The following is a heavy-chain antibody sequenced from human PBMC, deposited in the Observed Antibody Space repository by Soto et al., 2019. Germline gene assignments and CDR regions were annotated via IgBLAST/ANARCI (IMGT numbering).Heavy chain of an antibody. CDR1: GFTSGSYW. CDR3: VREGRLLGAFDI. V-gene: IGHV3-7*03. J-gene: IGHJ3*02. D-gene: IGHD3-10*01. CDR2: IQQDGRER. Sequence: EVQLVESGGALVQPGGFLRLSCEASGFTSGSYWMAWVRQAPGKGLEWVANIQQDGRERHYGDSVKDRFTISRDNAKNSLYLEMNSLRAEDTAFYYCVREGRLLGAFDIWGQGTMVTVSS.